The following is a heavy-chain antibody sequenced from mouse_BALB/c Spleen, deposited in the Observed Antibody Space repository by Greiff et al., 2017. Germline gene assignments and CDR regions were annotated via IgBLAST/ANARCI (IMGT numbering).Heavy chain of an antibody. CDR3: ARRSVVAYFDY. CDR2: INPSTGYT. CDR1: GYTFTSYW. V-gene: IGHV1-7*01. Sequence: VQLQESGAELAKPGASVQMSCKASGYTFTSYWMHWVKQRPGQGLEWIGYINPSTGYTEYNQKFKDKATLTADKSSSTAYMQLSSLTSEDSAVYYCARRSVVAYFDYWGQGTTLTVSS. D-gene: IGHD1-1*01. J-gene: IGHJ2*01.